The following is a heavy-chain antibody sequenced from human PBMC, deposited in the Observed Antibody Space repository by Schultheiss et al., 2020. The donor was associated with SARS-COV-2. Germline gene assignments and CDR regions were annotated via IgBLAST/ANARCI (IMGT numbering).Heavy chain of an antibody. CDR1: GFTFSSYA. CDR2: ISYDGSNK. V-gene: IGHV3-30*01. D-gene: IGHD5-12*01. Sequence: GGSLRLSCAASGFTFSSYAMHWVRQAPGKGLEWVAVISYDGSNKYYADSVKGRFTISRDNSKNTLYLQMNSLRAEDTAVYYCPREGYDYYYYYGMDVWGQGTTVTVSS. J-gene: IGHJ6*02. CDR3: PREGYDYYYYYGMDV.